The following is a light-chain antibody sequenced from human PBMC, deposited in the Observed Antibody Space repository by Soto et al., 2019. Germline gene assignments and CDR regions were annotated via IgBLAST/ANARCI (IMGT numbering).Light chain of an antibody. CDR1: QSVSSW. CDR2: DAS. J-gene: IGKJ1*01. V-gene: IGKV1-5*01. Sequence: DIQMTQSPSTLSASVGDRVTITCRASQSVSSWLAWYQQKPGKATRVLIYDASSLESGVPSRVSGSGSGTEVTLTISSLQPDDFATYYCQQYNSYPWTFGQGTKV. CDR3: QQYNSYPWT.